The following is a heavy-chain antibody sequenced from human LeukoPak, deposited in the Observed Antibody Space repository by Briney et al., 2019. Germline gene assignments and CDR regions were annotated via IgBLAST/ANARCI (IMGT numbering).Heavy chain of an antibody. CDR3: AKDTAIQFLEPAF. CDR2: IWFDGSVK. J-gene: IGHJ4*02. Sequence: GGSLRLSCAASGFTFNTHGMHWVRQAPGKEPEWVAAIWFDGSVKHYSDAVKGRFTISRDNSLNTLYLQMNSVRVEDTAMYYCAKDTAIQFLEPAFWGQGTLVTVSS. D-gene: IGHD3-3*01. CDR1: GFTFNTHG. V-gene: IGHV3-33*06.